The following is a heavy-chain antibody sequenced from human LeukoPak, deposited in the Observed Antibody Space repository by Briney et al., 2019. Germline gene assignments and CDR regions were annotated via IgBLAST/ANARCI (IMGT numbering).Heavy chain of an antibody. Sequence: QPGGSLRLSCSASGFTFSDYGMHWVRQAPGQGLQYVAAISDNGVSTYYADSLKGRFTISRDNSWNTLYLQLSSLNPEDTALYCCVKDSAGSFDHWGQGTLVTVSS. V-gene: IGHV3-64D*09. J-gene: IGHJ4*02. CDR2: ISDNGVST. CDR1: GFTFSDYG. CDR3: VKDSAGSFDH.